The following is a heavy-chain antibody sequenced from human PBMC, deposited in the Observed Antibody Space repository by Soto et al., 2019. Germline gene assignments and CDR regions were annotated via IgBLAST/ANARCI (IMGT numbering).Heavy chain of an antibody. J-gene: IGHJ6*02. Sequence: QVQLVESGGGVVQPGRSLRLSCAASGFTFSSYGMHWVRQAPGKGLEWVAVISYDGSNKYYADSVKGRFTISRDNSKNTLYLQMNSLRAEDTAVYYCAKDQRYYDSSGYPANFLRGMDVWGQGTTVTVSS. CDR2: ISYDGSNK. V-gene: IGHV3-30*18. CDR3: AKDQRYYDSSGYPANFLRGMDV. CDR1: GFTFSSYG. D-gene: IGHD3-22*01.